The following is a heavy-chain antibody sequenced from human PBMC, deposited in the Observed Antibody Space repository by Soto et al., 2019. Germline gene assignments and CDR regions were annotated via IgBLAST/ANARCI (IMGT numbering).Heavy chain of an antibody. J-gene: IGHJ6*02. CDR3: AKPRDYYGSGSLYYYYGMDV. D-gene: IGHD3-10*01. V-gene: IGHV3-23*01. CDR1: GFTFSSYA. Sequence: EVQLLESGGGLVQPGGSLRLSCAASGFTFSSYAMSWVRQAPGKGLEWVSAISGSGGSTYYADSVKGRFTISRDNSKNTLYLQMNSLRAEDTAVYYCAKPRDYYGSGSLYYYYGMDVWGQGTTVTVSS. CDR2: ISGSGGST.